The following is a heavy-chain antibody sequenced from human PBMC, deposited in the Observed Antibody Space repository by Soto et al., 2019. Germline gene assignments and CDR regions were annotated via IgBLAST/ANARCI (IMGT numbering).Heavy chain of an antibody. CDR1: GGSISSYY. Sequence: SETLSLTCTVSGGSISSYYWSWIRQPPGKGLEWIGYIYYSGSTNYNPSLKSRVTISVDTSKNQFSLKLSSVTAADTAVYYCARNTASYMTYYDFWSGYHYPDDAFDIWGQGTMVTVSS. CDR2: IYYSGST. J-gene: IGHJ3*02. CDR3: ARNTASYMTYYDFWSGYHYPDDAFDI. D-gene: IGHD3-3*01. V-gene: IGHV4-59*01.